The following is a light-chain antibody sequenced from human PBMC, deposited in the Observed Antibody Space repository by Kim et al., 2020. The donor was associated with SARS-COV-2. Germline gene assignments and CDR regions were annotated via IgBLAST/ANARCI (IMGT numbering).Light chain of an antibody. CDR3: QAWDSSLWV. CDR2: QDN. V-gene: IGLV3-1*01. CDR1: KLGDKY. Sequence: VSPGQTSTITCSGDKLGDKYACWYQQKPCQSPVVVIYQDNKRPSGIPDRFSGSNSGNTATLTISGTQAMDEADYYCQAWDSSLWVFGGGTQLTVL. J-gene: IGLJ3*02.